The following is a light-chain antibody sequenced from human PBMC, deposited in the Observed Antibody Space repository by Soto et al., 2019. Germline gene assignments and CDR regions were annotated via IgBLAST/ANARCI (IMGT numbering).Light chain of an antibody. J-gene: IGKJ5*01. CDR1: QSVSSS. V-gene: IGKV3-11*01. Sequence: EIVLTQSPATLSLSPGERATFSCRASQSVSSSLPWYQQKPGQAPRLLIYDASTRPTGIAARFSGSGSRTDFTLTISSLEPEDFAVYYCQQHNNWPPSITFGQGTRLEIK. CDR2: DAS. CDR3: QQHNNWPPSIT.